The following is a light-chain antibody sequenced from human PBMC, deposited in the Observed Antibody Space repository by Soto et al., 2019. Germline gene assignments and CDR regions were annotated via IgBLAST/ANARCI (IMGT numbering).Light chain of an antibody. CDR2: GAI. Sequence: DIQMTQSPSSLSASVGDRVTITCRASQDIANYLAWYQQKPGKVPKLLIYGAITLQSGVPSRFSGSGSGTDFTLTISRLQHEDAATYYCQKYYNAPRTFGQGTKV. CDR3: QKYYNAPRT. CDR1: QDIANY. V-gene: IGKV1-27*01. J-gene: IGKJ1*01.